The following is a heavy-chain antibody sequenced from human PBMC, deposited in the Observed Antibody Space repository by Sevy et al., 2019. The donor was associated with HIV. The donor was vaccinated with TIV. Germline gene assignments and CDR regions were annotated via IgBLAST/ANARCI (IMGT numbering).Heavy chain of an antibody. CDR1: GFTFSTYG. Sequence: GGSLRLSCAASGFTFSTYGMHWVRQAPGKGLEWVAVISYDGRHKYYADSVKGRFTTSRDNSKNTLDLQMNSLSAEDTAVYYCAKDRDIVIVLGATALRQWGQGTLVTVSS. J-gene: IGHJ1*01. V-gene: IGHV3-30*18. D-gene: IGHD2-15*01. CDR2: ISYDGRHK. CDR3: AKDRDIVIVLGATALRQ.